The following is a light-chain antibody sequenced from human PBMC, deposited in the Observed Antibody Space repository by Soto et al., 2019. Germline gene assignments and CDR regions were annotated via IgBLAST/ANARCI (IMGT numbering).Light chain of an antibody. J-gene: IGKJ5*01. CDR1: QDISNH. V-gene: IGKV1-33*01. CDR2: DAS. CDR3: QQYYNLPIT. Sequence: DIQMTQSPSSLSASVGDRVTITCQASQDISNHLNWYQQKPGKAPKLLIYDASNLATGVPSRFSGSGSGTDFTVTISSLQPEDFATYSCQQYYNLPITFGQGTRLEIK.